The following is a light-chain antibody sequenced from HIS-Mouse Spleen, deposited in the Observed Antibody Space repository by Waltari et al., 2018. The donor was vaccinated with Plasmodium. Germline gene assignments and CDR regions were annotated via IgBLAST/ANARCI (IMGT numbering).Light chain of an antibody. Sequence: SYEMTQPPSVSVSPGQTARIPCSGDQSGDTSACWYQQKPGQSAVLVIYKDSKRPSGIPERFSGSNSGNKDTLTISGTQAMDEADYYCQAWDSSTVVFGGGTKLTVL. CDR1: QSGDTS. CDR3: QAWDSSTVV. CDR2: KDS. J-gene: IGLJ2*01. V-gene: IGLV3-1*01.